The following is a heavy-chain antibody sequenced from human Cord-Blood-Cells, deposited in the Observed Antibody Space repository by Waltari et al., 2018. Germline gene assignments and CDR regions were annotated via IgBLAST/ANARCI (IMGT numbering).Heavy chain of an antibody. J-gene: IGHJ6*02. D-gene: IGHD3-9*01. CDR1: GGSISSSSYY. Sequence: QLQLQESGPGLVKPSETLSLTCTVSGGSISSSSYYWGWIRQPPGKGVEWIGSIYYSGSTYYNPSLKSRVTISVDTSKNQFSLKLSSVTAADTAVYYCARINYYDILTGYYYYYYYGMDVWGQGTTVTVSS. CDR2: IYYSGST. V-gene: IGHV4-39*01. CDR3: ARINYYDILTGYYYYYYYGMDV.